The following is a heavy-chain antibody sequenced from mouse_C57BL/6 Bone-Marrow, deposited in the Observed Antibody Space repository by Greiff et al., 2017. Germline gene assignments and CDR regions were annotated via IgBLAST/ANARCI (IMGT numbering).Heavy chain of an antibody. J-gene: IGHJ1*03. CDR3: AKRTTVTTGYFDV. Sequence: QVQLQQSGPGLVQPSQSLSITCTVSGFSLTSYGVHWVRQSPGKGLEWLGVIWRGGSTDYTAAFMSRLSITKDNSKSQVFFKMNSLQADDTAIYYCAKRTTVTTGYFDVWGTGTTVTVSS. D-gene: IGHD1-1*01. V-gene: IGHV2-5*01. CDR2: IWRGGST. CDR1: GFSLTSYG.